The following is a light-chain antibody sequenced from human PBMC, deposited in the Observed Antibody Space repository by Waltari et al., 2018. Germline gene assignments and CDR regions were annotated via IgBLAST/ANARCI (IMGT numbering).Light chain of an antibody. CDR3: QQYNNWPPWT. CDR2: GAS. J-gene: IGKJ1*01. CDR1: PSVTIN. V-gene: IGKV3-15*01. Sequence: EIVMTQSPATLSVSPGERATPPCRASPSVTINLAWYQQKPGQAPRLLIYGASTRATGIPARFSGSGSGTEFTLTISSLQSEDFAVYYCQQYNNWPPWTFGQGTKVEIK.